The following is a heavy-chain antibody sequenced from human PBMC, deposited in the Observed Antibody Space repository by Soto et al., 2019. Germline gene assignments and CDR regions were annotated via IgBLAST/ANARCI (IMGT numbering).Heavy chain of an antibody. CDR3: TTVMQGYSYGYYFDY. D-gene: IGHD5-18*01. V-gene: IGHV3-15*01. CDR1: GFTFSNAW. J-gene: IGHJ4*02. Sequence: PGGSLRLSCAASGFTFSNAWMSWVRQAPGKGLEWVGRIKSKTDGGTTDYAAPVKGRFTISRDDSKNTMYLQMNSLKTEDTAVYYCTTVMQGYSYGYYFDYWGQGTLVTVSS. CDR2: IKSKTDGGTT.